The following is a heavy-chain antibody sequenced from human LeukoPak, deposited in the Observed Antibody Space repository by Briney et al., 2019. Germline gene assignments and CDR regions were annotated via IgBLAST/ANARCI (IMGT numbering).Heavy chain of an antibody. D-gene: IGHD5-12*01. CDR2: ISAYNGNT. CDR1: GYTFTSYG. J-gene: IGHJ6*03. Sequence: ASVKVSCKASGYTFTSYGISWVRQAPGQGLEWMGWISAYNGNTNYAQKLQGRVTMTTDTSTSTAYMELRSLRSDDTAVYYCAKDFVRKLLKNGPIVATVDEDHYSYMDVWGKGTTVIISS. CDR3: AKDFVRKLLKNGPIVATVDEDHYSYMDV. V-gene: IGHV1-18*01.